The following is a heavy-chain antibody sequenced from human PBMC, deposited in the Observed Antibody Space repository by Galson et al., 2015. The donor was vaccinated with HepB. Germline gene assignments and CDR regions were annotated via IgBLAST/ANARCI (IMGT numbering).Heavy chain of an antibody. CDR2: ISYDGSNK. V-gene: IGHV3-30*18. Sequence: SLRLSCAASGFTFSSYGMHWVRQAPGKGLEWVAVISYDGSNKYYADSVKGRFTISRDNSKNTLYLQMNSLRAEDTAVYYCAKDLVPAAFSMDVWGKGTTVTVSS. CDR1: GFTFSSYG. CDR3: AKDLVPAAFSMDV. D-gene: IGHD2-2*01. J-gene: IGHJ6*04.